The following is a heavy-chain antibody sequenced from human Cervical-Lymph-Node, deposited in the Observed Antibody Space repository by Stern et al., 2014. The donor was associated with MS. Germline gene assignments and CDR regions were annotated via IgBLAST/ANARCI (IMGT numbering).Heavy chain of an antibody. V-gene: IGHV2-5*02. CDR2: IYWDDDK. CDR1: GFSLSTRGVG. J-gene: IGHJ4*02. Sequence: SGPTLVKPTQTLTLTCTFSGFSLSTRGVGVGWIRQPPGKALEWLSLIYWDDDKRYSPSLKSRLTISKDTSKNQVVLTMTNIDPMDTATYYCAHRPVSSFDHWGQGTLVTVSS. CDR3: AHRPVSSFDH. D-gene: IGHD6-13*01.